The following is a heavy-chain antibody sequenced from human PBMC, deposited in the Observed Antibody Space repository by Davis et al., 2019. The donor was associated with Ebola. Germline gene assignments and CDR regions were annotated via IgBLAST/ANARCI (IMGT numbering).Heavy chain of an antibody. D-gene: IGHD3-22*01. J-gene: IGHJ6*04. CDR1: GYTFTSYG. CDR2: ISAYNGNT. V-gene: IGHV1-18*01. Sequence: ASVKVSCKASGYTFTSYGISWVRQAPGQGLEWMGWISAYNGNTKYAQKLQGRVTMTTDTSTSTAYMELRSLRSDDTAVYYCARDLAKWVTMIVGVYGMDVWGKGTTVTVSS. CDR3: ARDLAKWVTMIVGVYGMDV.